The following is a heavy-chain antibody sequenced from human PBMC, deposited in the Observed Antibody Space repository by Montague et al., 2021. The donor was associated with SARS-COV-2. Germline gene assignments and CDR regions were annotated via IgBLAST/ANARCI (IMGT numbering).Heavy chain of an antibody. CDR3: ASLTLGYCSGTSCYSDCFDH. CDR1: GGSFSGYY. J-gene: IGHJ5*02. V-gene: IGHV4-34*01. CDR2: INHSGST. Sequence: SETLSLTCAVYGGSFSGYYWSWIRQPPGKGLEWIGEINHSGSTNYNPSLKSRVTISVDTAMNQFSLKLSSVTAADTAVYYCASLTLGYCSGTSCYSDCFDHWGQGTLVTVSS. D-gene: IGHD2-2*02.